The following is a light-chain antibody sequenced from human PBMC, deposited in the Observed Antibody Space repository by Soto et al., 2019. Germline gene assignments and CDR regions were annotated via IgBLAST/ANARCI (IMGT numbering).Light chain of an antibody. V-gene: IGKV3-11*01. CDR3: QQRSSWPLT. Sequence: EIVLTQSPATLSLSPGEGATLSCRASQSVTSYLAWYQQKPGQAPRLLIYDSFNRATGIPARFSGSGSGTDFTLTLSSLEPEDFAVYYCQQRSSWPLTFGGGTKVEIK. CDR2: DSF. CDR1: QSVTSY. J-gene: IGKJ4*01.